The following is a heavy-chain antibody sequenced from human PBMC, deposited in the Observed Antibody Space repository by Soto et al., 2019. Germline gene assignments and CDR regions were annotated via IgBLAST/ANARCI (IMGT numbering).Heavy chain of an antibody. V-gene: IGHV3-30*18. J-gene: IGHJ4*02. D-gene: IGHD3-16*01. Sequence: ESGGGVVQPGRSLRLSCAASGFTFSSYGMHWVRQAPGKGLEWVAVISYDGSNKYYADSVKGRFTISRDNSKNTLYLQMNSLRAEDTAVYYCAKELGAFDYWGQGTLVTVSS. CDR2: ISYDGSNK. CDR3: AKELGAFDY. CDR1: GFTFSSYG.